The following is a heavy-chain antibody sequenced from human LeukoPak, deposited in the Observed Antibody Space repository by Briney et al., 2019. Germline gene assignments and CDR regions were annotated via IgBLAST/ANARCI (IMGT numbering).Heavy chain of an antibody. D-gene: IGHD4-23*01. J-gene: IGHJ4*02. CDR3: ARDDYGGKNWPAGY. V-gene: IGHV3-23*01. CDR1: GFTFSKYA. CDR2: ISGSGGST. Sequence: PGGSLRLSCAASGFTFSKYAMSWVRQAPGKGLEWVSDISGSGGSTYYADSVKGRFTISRDNSKNTLYLQMNSLRAEDTAVYYCARDDYGGKNWPAGYWGQGTLVTVSS.